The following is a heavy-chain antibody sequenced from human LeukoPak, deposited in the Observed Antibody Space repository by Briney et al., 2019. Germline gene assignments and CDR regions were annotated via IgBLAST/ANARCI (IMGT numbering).Heavy chain of an antibody. V-gene: IGHV3-7*01. J-gene: IGHJ4*02. CDR1: GFTFSSYW. CDR3: ARVNNTVVTPPYFDY. CDR2: IKQDGSEK. Sequence: GGSLRLSCAASGFTFSSYWMSWVRQAPGKGLEWVANIKQDGSEKYYVGSVKGRFTISRDNAKNSLYLQMNSLRAEDTAVYYCARVNNTVVTPPYFDYWGQGTLVTVSS. D-gene: IGHD4-23*01.